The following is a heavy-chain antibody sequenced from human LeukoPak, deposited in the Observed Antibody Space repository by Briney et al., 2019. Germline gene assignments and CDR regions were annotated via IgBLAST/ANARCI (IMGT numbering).Heavy chain of an antibody. J-gene: IGHJ4*02. CDR2: IKEDGSEK. V-gene: IGHV3-7*01. Sequence: GGSLRLSCAASGFTFSSCWMSWVRQAPGKGLEWVANIKEDGSEKYYVDSVKGRFTISRDTAKNSLYLQMNSLRADDTAVYYCARVRGCSVWGGPEYYFDSGGRGTLVTVSS. CDR3: ARVRGCSVWGGPEYYFDS. D-gene: IGHD3-16*01. CDR1: GFTFSSCW.